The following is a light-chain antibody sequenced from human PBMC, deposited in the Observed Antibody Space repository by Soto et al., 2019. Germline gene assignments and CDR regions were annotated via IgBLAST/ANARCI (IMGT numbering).Light chain of an antibody. V-gene: IGLV1-44*01. CDR2: SNS. J-gene: IGLJ2*01. Sequence: QSVLTQPSSASGTPGQRVTISCSGSSSNIGSNTVNWYQQLPGTAPKLLIYSNSQRPPGVPDRFSGSKSGTSVSLAISGLQSEDEADYYCAAWDDSLNGVVFGGGTKLTVL. CDR1: SSNIGSNT. CDR3: AAWDDSLNGVV.